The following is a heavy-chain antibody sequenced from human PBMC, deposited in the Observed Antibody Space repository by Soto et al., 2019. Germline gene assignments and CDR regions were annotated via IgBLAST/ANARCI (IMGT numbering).Heavy chain of an antibody. CDR3: AKVPGRYTSSDYMDV. CDR2: ISYDGSNK. J-gene: IGHJ6*03. V-gene: IGHV3-30*18. D-gene: IGHD3-16*02. Sequence: GGSLRLSCAASGFTFSSYGMHWVRQAPGKGLEWVAVISYDGSNKYYADSVKGRFTISRDNSKNTLYLQMNSLRAEDTAVYYCAKVPGRYTSSDYMDVWGKGTTVTVSS. CDR1: GFTFSSYG.